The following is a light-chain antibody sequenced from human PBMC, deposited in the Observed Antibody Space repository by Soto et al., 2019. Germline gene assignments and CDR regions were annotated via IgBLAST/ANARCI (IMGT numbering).Light chain of an antibody. J-gene: IGKJ4*01. Sequence: EIVLTQSPGTLSLSPGERATLSCRASQSVSSSYLAWYQQKPGQAPRLLIYGASSRATGIPDRVSGSGSGTDFTLTISRLEPEDFAVYYCQQLETFGGGTKLEIK. V-gene: IGKV3-20*01. CDR2: GAS. CDR1: QSVSSSY. CDR3: QQLET.